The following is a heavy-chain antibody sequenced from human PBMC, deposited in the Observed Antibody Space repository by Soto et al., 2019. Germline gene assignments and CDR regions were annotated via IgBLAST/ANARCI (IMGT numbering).Heavy chain of an antibody. CDR1: GFTFSRVS. D-gene: IGHD6-13*01. V-gene: IGHV3-21*01. J-gene: IGHJ5*02. Sequence: GESLKISCEASGFTFSRVSINWVRQVPGKGLEWVSTISSNSAYIYYTDALRGRFTISRDNAKNSLHLQMNSLRAEDTAVYYCTRDASRDSSARGWFDPWGPGTLVTVSS. CDR3: TRDASRDSSARGWFDP. CDR2: ISSNSAYI.